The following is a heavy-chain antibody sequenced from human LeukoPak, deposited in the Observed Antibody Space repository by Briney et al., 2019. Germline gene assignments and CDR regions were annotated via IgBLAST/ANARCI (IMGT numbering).Heavy chain of an antibody. CDR3: ARDPSCSGGSCYSEGINWFDP. D-gene: IGHD2-15*01. Sequence: GGSLRLSCAASGFTFSSYGMHWDRQAPGKGLEWVSVIYIGGRTNYADSVKGRFMMSRDNSKNTVYLQMNSLRGEDTAVYHCARDPSCSGGSCYSEGINWFDPWGQGTLVTVSS. J-gene: IGHJ5*02. V-gene: IGHV3-66*01. CDR2: IYIGGRT. CDR1: GFTFSSYG.